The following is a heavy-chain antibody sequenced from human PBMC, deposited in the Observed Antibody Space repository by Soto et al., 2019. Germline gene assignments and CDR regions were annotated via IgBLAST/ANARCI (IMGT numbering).Heavy chain of an antibody. J-gene: IGHJ4*02. Sequence: ASVKVSCKASGYTFTGYYMHWVRQAPGQGLEWMGWINPNSGGSTYYPDSVKGRFTISRDNSKNTLYLQLNNLRAEDTAVFYCAKCTVGTCYHFDYWGQGALVTVSS. CDR1: GYTFTGYY. CDR2: INPNSGGST. D-gene: IGHD2-15*01. CDR3: AKCTVGTCYHFDY. V-gene: IGHV1-2*02.